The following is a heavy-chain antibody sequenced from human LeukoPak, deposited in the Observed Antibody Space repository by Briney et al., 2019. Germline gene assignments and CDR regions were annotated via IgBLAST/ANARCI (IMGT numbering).Heavy chain of an antibody. J-gene: IGHJ4*02. CDR3: ARDFGPYGDPIDY. V-gene: IGHV4-30-4*01. D-gene: IGHD4-17*01. CDR2: IYYSGST. Sequence: SETLSLTCTVSGGSISSGDYYWSWIRQPPGKALEWIGYIYYSGSTYYNPSLKSRVTISVDTSKNQFSLKLSSVTAADTAVYYCARDFGPYGDPIDYWGQGTLVTVSS. CDR1: GGSISSGDYY.